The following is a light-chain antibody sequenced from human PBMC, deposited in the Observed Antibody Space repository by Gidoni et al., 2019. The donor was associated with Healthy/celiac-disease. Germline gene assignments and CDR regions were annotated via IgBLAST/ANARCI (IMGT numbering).Light chain of an antibody. CDR1: QSVSSY. Sequence: EIVLTQSPATLSLSPGERATLSCRASQSVSSYLAWYQQKPGQAPRLLIYEASNRATGIPARFSGSGSGTDFTLTISSLEPEDCAFYYCQQRSNWIPFGQGTRLEIK. CDR2: EAS. CDR3: QQRSNWIP. V-gene: IGKV3-11*01. J-gene: IGKJ5*01.